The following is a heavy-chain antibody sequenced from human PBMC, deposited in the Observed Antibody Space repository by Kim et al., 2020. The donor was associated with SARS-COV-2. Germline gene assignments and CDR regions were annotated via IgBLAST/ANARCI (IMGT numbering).Heavy chain of an antibody. Sequence: SETLSLTCTVSGGSISSSSYYWGWIRQPPGKGLEWIGSIYYSGSTYYNPSLKSRVTISVDTSKNQFSLKLSSVTAADTAVYYCATTLNCGGDCYSEDYWGQGTLVTVSP. J-gene: IGHJ4*02. CDR3: ATTLNCGGDCYSEDY. CDR2: IYYSGST. D-gene: IGHD2-21*01. CDR1: GGSISSSSYY. V-gene: IGHV4-39*01.